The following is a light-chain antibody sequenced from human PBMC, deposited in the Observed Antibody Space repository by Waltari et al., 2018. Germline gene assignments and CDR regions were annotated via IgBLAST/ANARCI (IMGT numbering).Light chain of an antibody. Sequence: DIQMTQSPSSLSASVGDSVTITCRASQTINSYLNWYQQKPGRAPKLLIYGASTLQSGVRSRFSGSGSGTRFTLTISSLQPEDIATYYCQQTYTTLIAFGQGTRLEIK. CDR3: QQTYTTLIA. CDR1: QTINSY. CDR2: GAS. V-gene: IGKV1-39*01. J-gene: IGKJ5*01.